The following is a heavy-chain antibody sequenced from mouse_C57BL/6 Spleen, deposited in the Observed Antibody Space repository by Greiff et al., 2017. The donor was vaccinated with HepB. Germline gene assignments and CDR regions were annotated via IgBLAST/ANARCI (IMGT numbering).Heavy chain of an antibody. CDR2: INPNNGGT. J-gene: IGHJ2*01. CDR1: GYTFTDYY. V-gene: IGHV1-26*01. CDR3: ARGGYYYGSSYGESDY. D-gene: IGHD1-1*01. Sequence: EVQLQQSGPELVKPGASVKISCKASGYTFTDYYMNWVKQSHGKSLEWIGDINPNNGGTSYNQKFKGKATLTVDKSSSTAYMELRSLTSEDSAVYYCARGGYYYGSSYGESDYWGQGTTLTVSS.